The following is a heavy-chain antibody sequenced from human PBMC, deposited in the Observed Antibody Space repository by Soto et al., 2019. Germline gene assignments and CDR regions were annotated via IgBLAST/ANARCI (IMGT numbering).Heavy chain of an antibody. CDR2: ISAYNGNT. CDR3: ATSGDSSGYYYVDY. V-gene: IGHV1-18*01. CDR1: GYTFTSYG. D-gene: IGHD3-22*01. Sequence: ASVKVSCRASGYTFTSYGISWVRQAPGQGLEWMGWISAYNGNTNYAQKLQGRVTMTTDTSTSTAYMELRSLRSDDTAVYYCATSGDSSGYYYVDYWGQGTLVTAPQ. J-gene: IGHJ4*02.